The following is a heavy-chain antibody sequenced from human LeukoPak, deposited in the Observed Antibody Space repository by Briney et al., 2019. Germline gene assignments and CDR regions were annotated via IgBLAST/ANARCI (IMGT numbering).Heavy chain of an antibody. Sequence: SETLSLTCTVSGGSISSGSYYWSWIRQPAGKGLEWIGRIYTSGSTNYNPSLKSRVTISVDTSKNQFSLKLSSVTAADTAVYYCARDVGAGYDSNWFDPWGQGTLVTVSS. CDR1: GGSISSGSYY. D-gene: IGHD2-2*01. V-gene: IGHV4-61*02. CDR2: IYTSGST. CDR3: ARDVGAGYDSNWFDP. J-gene: IGHJ5*02.